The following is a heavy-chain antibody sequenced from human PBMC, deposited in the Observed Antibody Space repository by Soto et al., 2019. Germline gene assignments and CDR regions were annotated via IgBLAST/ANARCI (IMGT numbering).Heavy chain of an antibody. CDR1: GYTFTSYY. Sequence: QVQLVQSGAEVKMPGASVTVSCKASGYTFTSYYIHWVRQAPGQGLEWMGMINPSAGITNSAQKFQGRVTMTRDTSTGTVYMDLRSLRSEDTAVYYCARRFILVRGGIPYYYYGLDVWGQGTTVTVSS. CDR3: ARRFILVRGGIPYYYYGLDV. CDR2: INPSAGIT. D-gene: IGHD3-10*01. J-gene: IGHJ6*02. V-gene: IGHV1-46*01.